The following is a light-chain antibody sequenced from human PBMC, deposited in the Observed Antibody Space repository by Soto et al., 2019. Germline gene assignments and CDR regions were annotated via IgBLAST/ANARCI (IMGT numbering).Light chain of an antibody. CDR3: QQYNNWPRT. V-gene: IGKV3-11*01. CDR2: DAS. CDR1: QSVSSY. J-gene: IGKJ1*01. Sequence: IGLSQSPVTLSLSQGERATLSCRASQSVSSYLAWYQQKPGQAPRLLIYDASNRATGIPARFSGSGSGTDFTLTISSLQSEDFAVYYCQQYNNWPRTFGQGTKV.